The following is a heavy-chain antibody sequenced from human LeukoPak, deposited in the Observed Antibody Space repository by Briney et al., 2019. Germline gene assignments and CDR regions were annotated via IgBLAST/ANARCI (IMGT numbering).Heavy chain of an antibody. D-gene: IGHD3-10*01. Sequence: GESLMISCKGSGYSFTSYWIGWVRLMPGEGLEWMGIIYPGDSDTRYSPSFQGQVTISADKSISTAYLQWSSLKASDTAMYYCATFMAQNLDYWGQGTLVTVSS. CDR2: IYPGDSDT. CDR3: ATFMAQNLDY. CDR1: GYSFTSYW. V-gene: IGHV5-51*01. J-gene: IGHJ4*02.